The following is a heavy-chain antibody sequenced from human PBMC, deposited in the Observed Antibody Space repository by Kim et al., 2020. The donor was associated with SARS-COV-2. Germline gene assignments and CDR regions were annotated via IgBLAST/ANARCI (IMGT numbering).Heavy chain of an antibody. D-gene: IGHD1-1*01. CDR2: IYYSGST. J-gene: IGHJ3*02. V-gene: IGHV4-31*03. CDR3: ARDLLPGSKVQLERDDDAFDI. CDR1: GGSISSGGYY. Sequence: SETLSLTCTVSGGSISSGGYYWSWIRQHPGKGLEWIGYIYYSGSTYYNPSLKSRVTISVDTSKNQFSLKLSSVTAADTAVYYCARDLLPGSKVQLERDDDAFDIWGQGTMVTVSS.